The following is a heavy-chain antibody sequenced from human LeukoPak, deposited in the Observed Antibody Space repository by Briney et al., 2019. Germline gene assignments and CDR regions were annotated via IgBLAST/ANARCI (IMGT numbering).Heavy chain of an antibody. CDR1: GGSISSHY. CDR2: IYYSGST. V-gene: IGHV4-59*11. CDR3: ARGRAWDDYGILWGC. J-gene: IGHJ4*02. Sequence: SETLSLTCTVSGGSISSHYWSWIRQPPGKGLEWIGYIYYSGSTNYNPSLKSRVTISVDTSKNQFSLKLSSVTAADTAVYYCARGRAWDDYGILWGCWGQGTLVTVSS. D-gene: IGHD4-17*01.